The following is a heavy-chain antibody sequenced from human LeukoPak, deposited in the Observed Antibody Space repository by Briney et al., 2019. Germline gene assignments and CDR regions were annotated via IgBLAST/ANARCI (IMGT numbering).Heavy chain of an antibody. D-gene: IGHD3-3*02. V-gene: IGHV3-9*01. CDR3: VRDLGLRGINSPR. J-gene: IGHJ4*02. CDR2: ISWNSGSI. CDR1: GFTFDDYA. Sequence: PGRSLRLSCAASGFTFDDYAMHWVRQAPGKGLEWVSGISWNSGSIGYADSVKGRFTISRDNAKNTLYLQMNSLRVEDTAIYYCVRDLGLRGINSPRWGQGILVAVSS.